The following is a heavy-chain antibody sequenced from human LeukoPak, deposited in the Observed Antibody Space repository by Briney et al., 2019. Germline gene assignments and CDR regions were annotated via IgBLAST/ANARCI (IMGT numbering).Heavy chain of an antibody. CDR3: AREWNYYGSGIMDV. CDR1: GFTLSSYW. V-gene: IGHV3-7*01. Sequence: GGSLRLSCAAPGFTLSSYWMSWVRQAPGKGLEGVANIKQDGGEKYYVGSVKGRFTVSRDNAKNSLYLQMNSLRAEDTAVYYCAREWNYYGSGIMDVWGKGTTVTVFS. D-gene: IGHD3-10*01. J-gene: IGHJ6*04. CDR2: IKQDGGEK.